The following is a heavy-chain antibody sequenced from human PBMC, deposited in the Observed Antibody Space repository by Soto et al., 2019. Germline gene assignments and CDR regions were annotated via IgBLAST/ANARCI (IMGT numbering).Heavy chain of an antibody. V-gene: IGHV4-39*07. CDR3: ARTLYGDNVDY. CDR1: GGSISSSSYY. D-gene: IGHD4-17*01. J-gene: IGHJ4*02. CDR2: IYYSGST. Sequence: SSETLSLTCTVSGGSISSSSYYWGWIRQPPGKGLEWIGSIYYSGSTYYNPSLKSRVTISVDTSKNQFSLKLSSVTAADTAVYYCARTLYGDNVDYWGQGTLVTVSS.